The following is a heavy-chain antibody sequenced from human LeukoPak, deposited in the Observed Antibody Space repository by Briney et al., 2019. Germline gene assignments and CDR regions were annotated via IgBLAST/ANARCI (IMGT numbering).Heavy chain of an antibody. CDR2: FDHEDGET. D-gene: IGHD3-10*02. Sequence: GASVKVSCKVSGYTLTELSMHWVRQAPGKGLEWMGGFDHEDGETIYAQKFQGRVTMTEDTATDTAYMELSSLSSEDTAVYYCARDVHQGYYYYGMDVWGQGTTVTVSS. CDR3: ARDVHQGYYYYGMDV. V-gene: IGHV1-24*01. J-gene: IGHJ6*02. CDR1: GYTLTELS.